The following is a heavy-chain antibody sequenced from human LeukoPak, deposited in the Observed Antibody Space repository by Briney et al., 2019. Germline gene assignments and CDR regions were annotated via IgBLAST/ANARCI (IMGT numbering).Heavy chain of an antibody. J-gene: IGHJ3*02. CDR3: ARDRRGYCSSTSCYKGAFDI. D-gene: IGHD2-2*02. V-gene: IGHV4-59*01. Sequence: SETLSLTCTVSGGSISSYYWSWIRQPPGKGLEWIGYIYYSGSTNYNPSLKSRVTISVDTSKNQFSLKLSSVTAADTAVYYCARDRRGYCSSTSCYKGAFDIWGQGTMATVSS. CDR2: IYYSGST. CDR1: GGSISSYY.